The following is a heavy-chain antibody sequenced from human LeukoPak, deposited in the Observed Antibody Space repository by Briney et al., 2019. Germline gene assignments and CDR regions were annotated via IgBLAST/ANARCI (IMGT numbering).Heavy chain of an antibody. CDR2: IYMSGRI. D-gene: IGHD3-3*01. J-gene: IGHJ6*03. CDR3: ATDSRGNFWSGKPSYYCYYMDV. V-gene: IGHV4-4*07. Sequence: PSETLSRTCTVASVSSSSYNWRWIGQPAGKGLEWSMRIYMSGRINFNPSLKSRVTMSVDTSKNQYSLKLSSVTAADTAVYSCATDSRGNFWSGKPSYYCYYMDVWGKGTTVTVSS. CDR1: SVSSSSYN.